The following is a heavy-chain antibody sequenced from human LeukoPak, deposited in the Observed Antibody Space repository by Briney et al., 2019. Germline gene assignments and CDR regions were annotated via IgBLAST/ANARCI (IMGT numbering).Heavy chain of an antibody. CDR2: ISSSSSTI. J-gene: IGHJ4*02. V-gene: IGHV3-48*01. Sequence: PGGSLRLSCAASGFTFSSYSMNWVRQAPGKGLEWVSYISSSSSTIYYADSVKGRFTISRDNAKNSLYLQMNSLRAEDTAVYYCAKSRDSSGWYYFDYWGQGTLVTVSS. CDR3: AKSRDSSGWYYFDY. CDR1: GFTFSSYS. D-gene: IGHD6-19*01.